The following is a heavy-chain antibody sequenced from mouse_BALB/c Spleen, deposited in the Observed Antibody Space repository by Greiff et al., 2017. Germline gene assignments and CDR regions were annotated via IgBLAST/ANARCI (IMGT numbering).Heavy chain of an antibody. CDR1: GFTFSSYA. J-gene: IGHJ4*01. Sequence: EVQVVESGGGLVKPGGSLKLSCAASGFTFSSYAMSWVRQSPEKRLEWVAEISSGGSYTYYPDTVTGRFTISRDNAKNTLYLEMSSLRSEDTAMYYCASYYCSSYAMDYWGQGTSVTVSS. V-gene: IGHV5-9-4*01. CDR2: ISSGGSYT. D-gene: IGHD1-1*01. CDR3: ASYYCSSYAMDY.